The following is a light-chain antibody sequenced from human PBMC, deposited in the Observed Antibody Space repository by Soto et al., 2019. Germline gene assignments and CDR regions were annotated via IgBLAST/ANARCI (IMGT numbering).Light chain of an antibody. CDR3: QQYDISPLT. Sequence: IVMTHSPDSLAVFLGDIATINXKSXXSGXYSANNRNYLGWYQQKPGQPPKLLINWASTRESGVPDRFRGSGSGTDFTLTINSLQAEDVAVYYCQQYDISPLTFGGGTKVDIK. V-gene: IGKV4-1*01. CDR1: XSGXYSANNRNY. J-gene: IGKJ4*01. CDR2: WAS.